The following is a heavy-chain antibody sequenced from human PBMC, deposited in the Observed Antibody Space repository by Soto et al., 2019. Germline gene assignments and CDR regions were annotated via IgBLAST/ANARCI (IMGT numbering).Heavy chain of an antibody. CDR2: IIPIFGTA. V-gene: IGHV1-69*13. CDR1: GGTFSSSA. CDR3: ASDYYDSSGYYYPKLIDY. D-gene: IGHD3-22*01. J-gene: IGHJ4*02. Sequence: SVKVSCKASGGTFSSSAISWVRQAPGQGLEWMGGIIPIFGTANYAQKFQGRVTITADESTSTAYMELSSLRSEDTAVYYCASDYYDSSGYYYPKLIDYWGQGTPVTVSS.